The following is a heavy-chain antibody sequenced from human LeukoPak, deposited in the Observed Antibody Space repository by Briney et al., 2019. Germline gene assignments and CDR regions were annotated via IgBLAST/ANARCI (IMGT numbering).Heavy chain of an antibody. D-gene: IGHD2-2*01. CDR3: VAHCSSTSCYLSFFDY. CDR1: GFTFSSYA. CDR2: ISSNGGST. V-gene: IGHV3-64D*06. J-gene: IGHJ4*02. Sequence: PGGSLRPSCSASGFTFSSYAMHWVRQAPGKGPEYVSAISSNGGSTYYADSVKGRFTISRDNSKNTLYLQMSSLRAEDTAVYYCVAHCSSTSCYLSFFDYWGQGTLVTVSS.